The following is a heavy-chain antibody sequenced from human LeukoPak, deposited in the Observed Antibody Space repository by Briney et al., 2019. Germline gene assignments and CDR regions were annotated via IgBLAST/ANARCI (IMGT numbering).Heavy chain of an antibody. J-gene: IGHJ2*01. CDR2: ISYDGSNK. V-gene: IGHV3-30*01. D-gene: IGHD1-26*01. CDR3: ARVNSGSYWYFDL. CDR1: GFTFGSYA. Sequence: GGSLRLSCAASGFTFGSYAMHWVRQAPGKGLEWVAVISYDGSNKYYADSVKGRFTISRDNSKNTLYLQMNSLRAEDTAVYYCARVNSGSYWYFDLWGRGTLVTVSS.